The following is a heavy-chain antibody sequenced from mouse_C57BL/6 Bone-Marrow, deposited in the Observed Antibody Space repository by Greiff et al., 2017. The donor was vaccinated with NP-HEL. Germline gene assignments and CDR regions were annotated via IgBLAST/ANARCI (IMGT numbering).Heavy chain of an antibody. CDR2: IYPGNSDT. V-gene: IGHV1-5*01. CDR1: GYTFTSYW. CDR3: ARDDGYYVDFDV. Sequence: VQLQQSGTVLARPGASVKMSCKTSGYTFTSYWMHWVKQRPGQGLEWIGAIYPGNSDTSYNQKFKDKATLTVDKSSSTAYMQLSSLTSEDSAVYYCARDDGYYVDFDVWGTGTTVTVSS. J-gene: IGHJ1*03. D-gene: IGHD2-3*01.